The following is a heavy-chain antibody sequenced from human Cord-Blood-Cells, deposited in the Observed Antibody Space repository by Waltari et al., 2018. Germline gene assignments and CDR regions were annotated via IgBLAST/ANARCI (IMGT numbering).Heavy chain of an antibody. J-gene: IGHJ1*01. V-gene: IGHV1-3*01. CDR3: ARGCSSTSCYEYFQH. Sequence: QVQLVQSGAEVKKPGASVKVSCKASGYTFTSYAMHWVRQAPGQRLEWMGWINAGNGNTKYSQKFQGRVTITRDTSASTAYMELSSLRSEDMAVYYCARGCSSTSCYEYFQHWGQGTLVTVST. D-gene: IGHD2-2*01. CDR2: INAGNGNT. CDR1: GYTFTSYA.